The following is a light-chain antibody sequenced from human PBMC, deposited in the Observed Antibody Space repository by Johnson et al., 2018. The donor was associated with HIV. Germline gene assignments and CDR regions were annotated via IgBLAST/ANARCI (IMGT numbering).Light chain of an antibody. CDR3: GTWDTSLSASYV. J-gene: IGLJ1*01. CDR2: DND. CDR1: SSNIGNNY. V-gene: IGLV1-51*01. Sequence: QSLLTQPPSVSAAPGQKVTISCSGSSSNIGNNYVSWYQQLPGTAPKLLISDNDKRPSGIPDRFSGSKSGTSATLDITGLQTGDEADYYCGTWDTSLSASYVFGTGTKVTVL.